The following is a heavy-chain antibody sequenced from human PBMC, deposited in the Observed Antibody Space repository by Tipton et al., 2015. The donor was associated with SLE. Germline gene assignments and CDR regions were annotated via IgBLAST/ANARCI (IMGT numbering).Heavy chain of an antibody. D-gene: IGHD5-12*01. CDR3: ARGWLGFL. CDR2: ISGSGDNT. Sequence: QLVQSGGCLVQPGGTLRLSCAASGFAFSNYAMSWVRQAPGKGLEWVSSISGSGDNTYYGDSVKGRFTISRDNSKNTLYLQMNSLRADDTAVYYCARGWLGFLWGQGTLVTVSS. J-gene: IGHJ4*02. V-gene: IGHV3-23*04. CDR1: GFAFSNYA.